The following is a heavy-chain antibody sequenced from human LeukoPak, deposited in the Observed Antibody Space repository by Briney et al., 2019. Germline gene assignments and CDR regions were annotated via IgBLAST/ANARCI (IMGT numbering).Heavy chain of an antibody. CDR2: INPNSGGT. D-gene: IGHD2-2*01. CDR3: ARGSTTSAVKFDY. Sequence: GASVKVSCKASGYTFTGYYMHWVRQAPGQGLEWMGWINPNSGGTNYAQKFRGRVTMTRDASISTAYMELSRLRSDDTAVYYCARGSTTSAVKFDYWGQGTLVTVSS. CDR1: GYTFTGYY. J-gene: IGHJ4*02. V-gene: IGHV1-2*02.